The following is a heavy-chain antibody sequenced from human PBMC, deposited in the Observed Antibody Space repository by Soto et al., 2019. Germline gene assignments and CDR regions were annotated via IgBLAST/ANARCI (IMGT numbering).Heavy chain of an antibody. D-gene: IGHD4-17*01. J-gene: IGHJ6*02. CDR1: GFTFSTYG. CDR2: ISYDGTNK. V-gene: IGHV3-30*18. Sequence: QVQLVESGGGEVQPGRSLTISCAASGFTFSTYGMHWVRQPPGKGLEWVAVISYDGTNKFYSDSVKCRFTIYRDNFKNPLTLQMNSLRADDTAVYSCAKDLQSYGDYDYYCYGMDVWGLGTRVTVSS. CDR3: AKDLQSYGDYDYYCYGMDV.